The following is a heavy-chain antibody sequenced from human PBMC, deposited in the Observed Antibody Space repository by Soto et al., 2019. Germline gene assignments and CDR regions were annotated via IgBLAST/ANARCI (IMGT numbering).Heavy chain of an antibody. CDR2: IRGKSRNYAT. CDR1: DFTFGDSA. J-gene: IGHJ1*01. V-gene: IGHV3-73*01. CDR3: AYDLHYARDI. Sequence: EVQLVESGGGLVQPGGSLQLSCAASDFTFGDSAVHWIRQASGNGLEWVGRIRGKSRNYATGYAASVKGRFTISRDDSRNTAFPQMNRLKTEEPAVYYRAYDLHYARDIWGQGTLVTVSS. D-gene: IGHD3-16*01.